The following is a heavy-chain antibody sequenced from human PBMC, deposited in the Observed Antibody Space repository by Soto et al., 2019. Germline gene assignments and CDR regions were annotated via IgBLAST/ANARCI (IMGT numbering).Heavy chain of an antibody. CDR3: ARDGSPTEYYDILTGYWSEGMDV. J-gene: IGHJ6*02. CDR2: IYYSGST. CDR1: GGSISSGDYY. V-gene: IGHV4-30-4*01. Sequence: PSETLSLTCTVSGGSISSGDYYWSWIRQPPGKDLEWIGYIYYSGSTYYNPSLKSRVTISVDTSKNQFSLKLSSVTAADTAVYYCARDGSPTEYYDILTGYWSEGMDVWGQGTTVTAP. D-gene: IGHD3-9*01.